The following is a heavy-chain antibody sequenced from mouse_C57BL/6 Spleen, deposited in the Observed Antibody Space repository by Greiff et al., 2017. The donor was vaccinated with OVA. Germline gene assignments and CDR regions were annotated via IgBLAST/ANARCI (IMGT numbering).Heavy chain of an antibody. CDR2: IDPSDSYT. Sequence: QVQLQQPGAELVRPGPSVKLSCKASGYTFTSYWMHWVKQRPGQGLEWIGVIDPSDSYTNYNQKFKGKATLTVDTSSSTAYMQLSSLTSEDSAVYYCARRGVWVSLDYWGQGTTLTVSS. D-gene: IGHD2-10*02. CDR1: GYTFTSYW. J-gene: IGHJ2*01. CDR3: ARRGVWVSLDY. V-gene: IGHV1-59*01.